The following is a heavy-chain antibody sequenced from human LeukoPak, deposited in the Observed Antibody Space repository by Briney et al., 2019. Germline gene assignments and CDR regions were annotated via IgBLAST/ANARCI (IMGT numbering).Heavy chain of an antibody. CDR1: GFRFTNYW. V-gene: IGHV5-51*01. Sequence: GSLKISLKGSGFRFTNYWIGWVRQMPGKGLEWMGIIYPGDSDTRYSPSFQGQVTISADKSINTAYLQWGSLKASDTAMYYCARRRYCDSTSCYAGDFDYWGQGTLVTVSS. J-gene: IGHJ4*02. CDR2: IYPGDSDT. D-gene: IGHD2-2*01. CDR3: ARRRYCDSTSCYAGDFDY.